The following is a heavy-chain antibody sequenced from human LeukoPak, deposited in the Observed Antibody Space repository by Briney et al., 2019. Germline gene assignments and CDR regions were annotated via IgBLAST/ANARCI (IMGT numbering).Heavy chain of an antibody. CDR1: GGTFSSYA. CDR3: AREGSGWTEGRFDP. CDR2: IIPIFGTA. V-gene: IGHV1-69*06. J-gene: IGHJ5*02. D-gene: IGHD6-19*01. Sequence: SVKVSCKASGGTFSSYAISWGRQAPGQGLEWMGGIIPIFGTANYAQKFQGRVTITADKSTSTAYMELSSLRSEDTAVYYCAREGSGWTEGRFDPWGQGTLVTVSS.